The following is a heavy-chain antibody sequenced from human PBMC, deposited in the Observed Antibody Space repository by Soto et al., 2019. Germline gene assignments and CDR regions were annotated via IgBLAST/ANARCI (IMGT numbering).Heavy chain of an antibody. CDR1: GYTFTSYD. CDR3: ARGEWELSY. J-gene: IGHJ4*02. Sequence: QVQLVQSGAVVKKPGASVKVSCNISGYTFTSYDVNWVRQATGQGPEWMGWMSPNSGNTGYAQRFQGRVTMTRDTSISTAYMELSSPRSDDTAIYYCARGEWELSYWGQGTLVTVSS. V-gene: IGHV1-8*01. D-gene: IGHD1-26*01. CDR2: MSPNSGNT.